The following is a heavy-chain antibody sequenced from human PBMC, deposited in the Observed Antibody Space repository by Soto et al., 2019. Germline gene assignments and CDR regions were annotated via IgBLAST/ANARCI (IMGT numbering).Heavy chain of an antibody. V-gene: IGHV1-69*13. Sequence: SVKVSCKTSGGTFSSYAISWVRQAPGQGLEWMGGIVPIVDTSTYAQKFQSRVTITADESTSTAYMELNSLRAEDTAVYYCAREAYDSSGYYPIDYWGQGTLVTVSS. J-gene: IGHJ4*02. CDR1: GGTFSSYA. CDR3: AREAYDSSGYYPIDY. CDR2: IVPIVDTS. D-gene: IGHD3-22*01.